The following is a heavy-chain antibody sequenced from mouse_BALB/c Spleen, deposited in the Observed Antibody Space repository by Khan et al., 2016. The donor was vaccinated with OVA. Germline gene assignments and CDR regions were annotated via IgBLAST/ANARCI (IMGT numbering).Heavy chain of an antibody. CDR1: GDSITSGY. Sequence: EVQLQESGPSLVKPSQTLSLTCSVTGDSITSGYWSWIRKFPGNKLEYMGYMIYTGYTYYNPSLKSRISITRHTSKNTYYLQLNSVTTEDTATYYCARSTYRYAFAYGGQGTLVTVSA. CDR2: MIYTGYT. V-gene: IGHV3-8*02. CDR3: ARSTYRYAFAY. J-gene: IGHJ3*01. D-gene: IGHD2-14*01.